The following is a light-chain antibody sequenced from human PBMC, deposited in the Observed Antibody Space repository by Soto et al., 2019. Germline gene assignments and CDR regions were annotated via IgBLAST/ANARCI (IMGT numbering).Light chain of an antibody. CDR1: QSVRAY. J-gene: IGKJ4*01. V-gene: IGKV3-11*01. Sequence: VVLTQCPDTLSWSPGERATLSCRASQSVRAYLAWYQQKPGQAPRLLIYDASNRATGIPARFSGSGSGTDFTLTISSLEPEAFAAYYCQQRSSWPLTLGGGTKVDIK. CDR3: QQRSSWPLT. CDR2: DAS.